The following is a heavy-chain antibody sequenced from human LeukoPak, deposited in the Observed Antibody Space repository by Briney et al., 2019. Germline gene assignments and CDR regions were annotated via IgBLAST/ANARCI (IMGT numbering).Heavy chain of an antibody. CDR3: ARQVDYYDSSGYHHYYGMDV. J-gene: IGHJ6*02. D-gene: IGHD3-22*01. CDR1: GYIFTHNW. CDR2: IYPGDSDT. V-gene: IGHV5-51*01. Sequence: GESLKISCKGSGYIFTHNWIGWVRQMPGKGLEWMGIIYPGDSDTRYSPSFEGQVTISVDKSISTAYLQWSSLKASDSAMYYCARQVDYYDSSGYHHYYGMDVWGQGTTVTVSS.